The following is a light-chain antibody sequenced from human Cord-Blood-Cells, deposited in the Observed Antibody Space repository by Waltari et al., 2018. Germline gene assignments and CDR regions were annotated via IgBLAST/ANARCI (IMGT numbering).Light chain of an antibody. CDR1: SSDVGGYNY. CDR2: DVS. V-gene: IGLV2-14*03. J-gene: IGLJ3*02. CDR3: SSYTSSSTWV. Sequence: QSALTQPASVSGSPGQSITISCTGTSSDVGGYNYVSWYQQHPGKAPTLMIYDVSNRPSGFSKRFSGSKSGNTASLTISGLQAEDEADYYCSSYTSSSTWVFGGGTKLTVL.